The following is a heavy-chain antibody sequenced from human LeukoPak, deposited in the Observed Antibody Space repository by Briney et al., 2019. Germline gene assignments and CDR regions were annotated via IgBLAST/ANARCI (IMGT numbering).Heavy chain of an antibody. D-gene: IGHD3-22*01. CDR1: RYTFTSYY. CDR2: INPIHGST. J-gene: IGHJ4*02. Sequence: ASVNVSCKPSRYTFTSYYMHWVRQAPRQGVEGVGIINPIHGSTSYAQTFQGRVTMTRDTSTSTVYMELSSLRSEDTGVYYSARGAPITMIVVVDPYYFDYWGQGTLVTVSS. V-gene: IGHV1-46*01. CDR3: ARGAPITMIVVVDPYYFDY.